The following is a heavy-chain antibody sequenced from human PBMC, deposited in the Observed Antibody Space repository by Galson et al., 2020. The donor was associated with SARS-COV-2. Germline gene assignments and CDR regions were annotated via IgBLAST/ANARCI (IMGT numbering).Heavy chain of an antibody. Sequence: GGSLRLSCAASGFTFSSYDMHWVRQATGKGLEWVSAIGTAGDTYYPGSVKGRFTISRENAKNSLYLQMNSLRAGDTAVYYCARGPPGYNWNYVWFDYWGQGTLVTVSS. J-gene: IGHJ4*02. CDR3: ARGPPGYNWNYVWFDY. CDR2: IGTAGDT. D-gene: IGHD1-7*01. V-gene: IGHV3-13*01. CDR1: GFTFSSYD.